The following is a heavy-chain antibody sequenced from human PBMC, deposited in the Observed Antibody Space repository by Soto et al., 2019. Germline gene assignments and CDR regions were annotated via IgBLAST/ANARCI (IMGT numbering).Heavy chain of an antibody. CDR2: ISAYNAIT. CDR3: ARVAIAAAGPYFDY. J-gene: IGHJ4*02. D-gene: IGHD6-13*01. Sequence: GASVKVSCKASGYTFTSYGSSWVRQAPGQGLEWMGWISAYNAITNYAQKLQAGVTITTVTPTSTAYMELRSLRSDDTAVYYCARVAIAAAGPYFDYWGQGTLVTVSS. CDR1: GYTFTSYG. V-gene: IGHV1-18*04.